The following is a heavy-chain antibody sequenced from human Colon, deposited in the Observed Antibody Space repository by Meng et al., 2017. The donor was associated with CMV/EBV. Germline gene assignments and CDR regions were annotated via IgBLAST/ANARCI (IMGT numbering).Heavy chain of an antibody. CDR1: GYIFTDYG. D-gene: IGHD1-26*01. CDR2: INPYNGHI. CDR3: VRQTKSGSFYFDN. Sequence: KASGYIFTDYGINWVRQAPGQGLEWMGWINPYNGHINYAQKFHGRVTLTTDTSTATAYMEVRGLRSDDTAVYYCVRQTKSGSFYFDNWGQGTLVTVSS. J-gene: IGHJ4*02. V-gene: IGHV1-18*04.